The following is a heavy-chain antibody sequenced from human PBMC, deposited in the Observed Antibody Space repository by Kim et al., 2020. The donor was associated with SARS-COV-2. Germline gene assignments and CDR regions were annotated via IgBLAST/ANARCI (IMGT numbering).Heavy chain of an antibody. J-gene: IGHJ4*02. CDR2: VSYDGTHQ. CDR3: AKDRPGSGSYYGWLDY. V-gene: IGHV3-30*18. D-gene: IGHD3-10*01. CDR1: GFTFSSFG. Sequence: GGSLRLSCAASGFTFSSFGMHWVRQAPGKGLEWVAVVSYDGTHQYYSDSLKGRFIISRDNSKDTLYLQMNSLRADDTVVYYCAKDRPGSGSYYGWLDYWGPGTLVTVSS.